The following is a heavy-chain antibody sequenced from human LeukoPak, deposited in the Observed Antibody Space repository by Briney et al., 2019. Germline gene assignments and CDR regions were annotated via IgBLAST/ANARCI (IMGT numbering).Heavy chain of an antibody. CDR3: ARHGVSITMIPGP. CDR2: IYYTGST. V-gene: IGHV4-34*01. J-gene: IGHJ5*02. CDR1: GGSFSGYY. D-gene: IGHD3-22*01. Sequence: SETLSLTCAVYGGSFSGYYWSWIRQPPGKGLEWIGIIYYTGSTYYNPSLKSRVTISVDTSKNQFSLKLSSVTAADTAVYYCARHGVSITMIPGPWGQGTLVTVSS.